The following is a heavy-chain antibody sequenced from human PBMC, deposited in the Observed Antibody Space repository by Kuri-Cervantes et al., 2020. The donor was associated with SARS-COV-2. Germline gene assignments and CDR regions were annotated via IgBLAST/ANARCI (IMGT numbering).Heavy chain of an antibody. V-gene: IGHV3-48*02. CDR2: ISSSSSTI. CDR1: GFTFRSYS. CDR3: ARDGGGYYDSSGYYGQLGFDY. D-gene: IGHD3-22*01. Sequence: LSLTCAASGFTFRSYSMNWVRQAPGKGLEWVSYISSSSSTIYYADSVKGRFTISRDNAKNSLYLQMNSLRDEDTAVYYCARDGGGYYDSSGYYGQLGFDYWGQGTLVTVSS. J-gene: IGHJ4*02.